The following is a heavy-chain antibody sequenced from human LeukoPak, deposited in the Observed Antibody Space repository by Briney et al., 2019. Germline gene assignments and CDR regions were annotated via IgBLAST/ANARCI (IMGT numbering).Heavy chain of an antibody. CDR3: ASGYCSGGSCYLEYFQH. CDR2: IRYDGSNK. J-gene: IGHJ1*01. D-gene: IGHD2-15*01. Sequence: GGSLRLSCAASGFTFSSYGMHWVRQAPGKGLEWVAFIRYDGSNKYYADSVKGRFTISRDNSKNTLYLQMNSLRAEDTAVYYCASGYCSGGSCYLEYFQHWGQGTLVTVSS. CDR1: GFTFSSYG. V-gene: IGHV3-30*02.